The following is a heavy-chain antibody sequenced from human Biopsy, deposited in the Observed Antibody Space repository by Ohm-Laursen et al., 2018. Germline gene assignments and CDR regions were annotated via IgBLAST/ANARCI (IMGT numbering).Heavy chain of an antibody. V-gene: IGHV4-59*11. CDR3: ARGSNDFGGLYFPR. Sequence: GTLPLTWTVSGGSFTGHYWSWIRQPPGKGLEWIGHISYTGYTSYNASLKSRVTISVDTSRNHFSLRLSSLTAADTAVYYCARGSNDFGGLYFPRWGQGTLLTVSS. CDR1: GGSFTGHY. CDR2: ISYTGYT. D-gene: IGHD4-23*01. J-gene: IGHJ4*02.